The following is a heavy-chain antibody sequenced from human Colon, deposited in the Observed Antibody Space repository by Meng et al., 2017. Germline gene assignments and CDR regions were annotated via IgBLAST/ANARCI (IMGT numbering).Heavy chain of an antibody. D-gene: IGHD3-10*01. CDR3: ARFYGSGTFEVHDY. CDR1: VGFVSSASYY. J-gene: IGHJ4*02. V-gene: IGHV4-61*01. Sequence: HEPGPGLWRPSGTLSLTCNVSVGFVSSASYYWSWIRQPPGKGLEWIGLIHYSGSRNYNPSLKSRVTMSVDTSKNQVSLRLTSVTAADTAVYYCARFYGSGTFEVHDYWGQGTLVTVSS. CDR2: IHYSGSR.